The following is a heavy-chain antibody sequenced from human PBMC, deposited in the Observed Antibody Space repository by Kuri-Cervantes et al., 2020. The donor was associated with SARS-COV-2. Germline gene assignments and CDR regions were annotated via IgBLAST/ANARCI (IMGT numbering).Heavy chain of an antibody. CDR3: ATLAYSSSWLHDWYFDL. J-gene: IGHJ2*01. Sequence: SVKVSCKASGGTFSSYAISWVRQAPGQGLEWMGGIIPIFGTANYAQKFQGRVTITTDESTSTAYMELSSLRAEDTAVYYCATLAYSSSWLHDWYFDLWSRGTLVTVSS. V-gene: IGHV1-69*05. CDR2: IIPIFGTA. CDR1: GGTFSSYA. D-gene: IGHD6-13*01.